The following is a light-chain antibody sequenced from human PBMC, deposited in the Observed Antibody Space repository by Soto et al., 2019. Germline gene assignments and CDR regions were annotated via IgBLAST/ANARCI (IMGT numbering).Light chain of an antibody. CDR1: SSNIGSRS. CDR3: SAWDDSLRAWV. Sequence: QSVLTQPPSASGTPGQRVTTSCSGGSSNIGSRSVHWFQQLPGTAPKLLLYKDTPRPSGVPDRFSVSKSGPSASLAISGLRSDDEADYYCSAWDDSLRAWVFGGGTKMTVL. J-gene: IGLJ3*02. CDR2: KDT. V-gene: IGLV1-47*01.